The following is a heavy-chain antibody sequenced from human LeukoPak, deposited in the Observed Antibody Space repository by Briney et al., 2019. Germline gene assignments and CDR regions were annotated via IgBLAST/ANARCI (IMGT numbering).Heavy chain of an antibody. CDR2: ISYDGSNK. CDR3: AKDQGDAPYSNYLPVGPIDY. CDR1: GFTFSSYG. V-gene: IGHV3-30*18. J-gene: IGHJ4*02. Sequence: GGSLRLSCAASGFTFSSYGMHWVRQAPGKGLEWVAVISYDGSNKYYADSVKGRFTISRDNSKNTLYLQMNSLRAEDTAVYYCAKDQGDAPYSNYLPVGPIDYWVQGTLVTVSS. D-gene: IGHD4-11*01.